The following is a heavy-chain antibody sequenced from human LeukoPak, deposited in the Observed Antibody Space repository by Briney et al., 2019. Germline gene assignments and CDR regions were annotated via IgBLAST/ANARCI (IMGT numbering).Heavy chain of an antibody. V-gene: IGHV3-74*01. J-gene: IGHJ4*02. Sequence: GGSLRLSCAASGFTFSSYWMHWVRQAPGKGLVWVSRINSDGSSTSYADSVKGRFTISRDNAKNSLYLQMTSLRAEDTAVYYCAKDGCTNGVCFFDYWGQGTLVTVSS. CDR2: INSDGSST. CDR3: AKDGCTNGVCFFDY. CDR1: GFTFSSYW. D-gene: IGHD2-8*01.